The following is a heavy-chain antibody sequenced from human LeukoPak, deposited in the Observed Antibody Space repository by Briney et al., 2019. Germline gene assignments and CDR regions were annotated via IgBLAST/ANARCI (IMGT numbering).Heavy chain of an antibody. J-gene: IGHJ4*02. CDR2: IYHGGST. CDR3: ARDGRFPPEVLPRYFDY. Sequence: SETLSLTCTVSGYSISSGYYWGWIRQPPGKGLEWIGSIYHGGSTNYNPSLKSRVTISVDTSKNQFSLKLSSVTAADTAVYYCARDGRFPPEVLPRYFDYWGQGTLVTVSS. CDR1: GYSISSGYY. D-gene: IGHD1-26*01. V-gene: IGHV4-38-2*02.